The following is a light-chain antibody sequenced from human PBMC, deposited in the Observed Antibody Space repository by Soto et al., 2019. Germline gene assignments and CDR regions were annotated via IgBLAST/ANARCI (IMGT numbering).Light chain of an antibody. V-gene: IGKV3-20*01. CDR1: QSVSSSY. Sequence: DIVLTQSPGTLSLSPGERATLSCRASQSVSSSYLAWYQQKPGQAPRLLIYGASSRATGIPDRFSGSGSGTDFTLTISRLEPEDFAVYYCQQYASSSWTFGQGTKVDIK. CDR2: GAS. CDR3: QQYASSSWT. J-gene: IGKJ1*01.